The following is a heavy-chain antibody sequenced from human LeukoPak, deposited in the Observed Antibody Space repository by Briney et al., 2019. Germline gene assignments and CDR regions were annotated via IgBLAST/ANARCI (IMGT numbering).Heavy chain of an antibody. CDR3: AREGGFYRPLDY. V-gene: IGHV4-4*02. CDR2: VHLDGRT. Sequence: SETLSLTCAVSGGSVTSTNWWTWVRQPPGKGLEWIGEVHLDGRTNYNPSLTGRLTMSVDLYENHISLKLASVTAADTAVYYCAREGGFYRPLDYSGQGTLVTVSS. D-gene: IGHD3-3*01. J-gene: IGHJ4*02. CDR1: GGSVTSTNW.